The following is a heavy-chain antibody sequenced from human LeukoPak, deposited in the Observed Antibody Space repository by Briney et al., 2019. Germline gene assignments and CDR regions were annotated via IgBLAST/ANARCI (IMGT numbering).Heavy chain of an antibody. Sequence: SETLSLTCSVSGDSISSSGYYWDWIRQPPGKGLEWIGSIHHSGNTNYNPSLKSRVTISADMSKNQFSLKVNSVTAADAAVYYCARDLDYYYYMDVWGKGTTVTVSS. CDR1: GDSISSSGYY. J-gene: IGHJ6*03. CDR3: ARDLDYYYYMDV. V-gene: IGHV4-39*07. CDR2: IHHSGNT.